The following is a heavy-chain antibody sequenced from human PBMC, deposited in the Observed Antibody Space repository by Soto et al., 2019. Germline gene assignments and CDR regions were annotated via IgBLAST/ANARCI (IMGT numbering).Heavy chain of an antibody. D-gene: IGHD2-2*01. V-gene: IGHV1-8*01. CDR2: RNPNSGDT. J-gene: IGHJ6*04. CDR1: GYTFTSYD. CDR3: ARGCRSMTRLYNGVDYYYYGMAG. Sequence: QVQLVQSGAEVKKPGASVKVSCKASGYTFTSYDINWVRHATGEGLEWMGWRNPNSGDTGYAQEFQGRVTMTRNPSISTAYMETSSLSCENTAVYSGARGCRSMTRLYNGVDYYYYGMAGWGKGTAVAVSA.